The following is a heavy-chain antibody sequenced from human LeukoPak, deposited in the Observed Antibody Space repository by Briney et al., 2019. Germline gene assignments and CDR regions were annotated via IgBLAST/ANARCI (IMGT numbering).Heavy chain of an antibody. CDR2: IYYSGST. CDR1: GGSISSGGYY. J-gene: IGHJ4*02. D-gene: IGHD6-19*01. CDR3: ARVIAVAGLFGYFDY. Sequence: PSETLSLTCTVSGGSISSGGYYWSWIRQHPGKGLEWIGYIYYSGSTYYNPSLKSRVTISVDTSKNQFSLKLSSVTAADTAVYYCARVIAVAGLFGYFDYWGQGTLVTVSS. V-gene: IGHV4-31*03.